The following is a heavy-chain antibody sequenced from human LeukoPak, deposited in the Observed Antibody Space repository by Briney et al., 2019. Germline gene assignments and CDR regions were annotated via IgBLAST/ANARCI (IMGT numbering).Heavy chain of an antibody. J-gene: IGHJ4*02. CDR2: IWYDGSNK. Sequence: GGSLRLSCAASGFTFSSYGMHWVRQAPGKGLEWVAVIWYDGSNKYYADSVKGRFTTSRDNSKNTLYLQMNSLRAEDTAVYYCARDVPSSGSYLSGVDYWGQGTLVTVSS. V-gene: IGHV3-33*01. D-gene: IGHD3-10*01. CDR1: GFTFSSYG. CDR3: ARDVPSSGSYLSGVDY.